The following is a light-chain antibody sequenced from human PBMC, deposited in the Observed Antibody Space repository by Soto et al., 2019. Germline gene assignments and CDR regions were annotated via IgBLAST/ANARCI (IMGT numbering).Light chain of an antibody. Sequence: EIVVTQSPGTLSLSPGERATLSCRASQSISTTYLAWYQQRPGQAPRLLIYGTSSRATGIPDRFSGSGSATDFTLTINRLEPEDFAVYYCQQYGSSPYTLGQGTKVDLK. J-gene: IGKJ2*01. CDR2: GTS. CDR1: QSISTTY. CDR3: QQYGSSPYT. V-gene: IGKV3-20*01.